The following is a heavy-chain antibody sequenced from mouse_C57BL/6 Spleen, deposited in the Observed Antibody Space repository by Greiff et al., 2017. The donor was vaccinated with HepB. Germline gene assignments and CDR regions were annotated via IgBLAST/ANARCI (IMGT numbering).Heavy chain of an antibody. CDR1: GFSLTSYG. V-gene: IGHV2-2*01. CDR3: ARKTAQATGFAY. J-gene: IGHJ3*01. Sequence: VQLQQSGPGLVQPSQSLSITCTVSGFSLTSYGVHWVRQSPGKGLEWLGVIWSGGSTDYNAAFISRLSISKDNSKSQVFFKMNSLQADDTAIYYCARKTAQATGFAYWGQGTLVTVSA. D-gene: IGHD3-2*02. CDR2: IWSGGST.